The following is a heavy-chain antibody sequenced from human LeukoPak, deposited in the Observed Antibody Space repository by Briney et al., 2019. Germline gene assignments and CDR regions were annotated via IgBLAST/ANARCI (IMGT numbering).Heavy chain of an antibody. V-gene: IGHV1-69*13. J-gene: IGHJ5*02. Sequence: GASVKVSCKASGGTFSSYAISWVRQAPGQGLEWMGGIIPIFGTANYAQKFQGRVTITADESTSTAYMELSSLRSDDTAVYYCARDRDAAFDDYEGNWFDPWGQGTLVTVSS. D-gene: IGHD4-17*01. CDR1: GGTFSSYA. CDR3: ARDRDAAFDDYEGNWFDP. CDR2: IIPIFGTA.